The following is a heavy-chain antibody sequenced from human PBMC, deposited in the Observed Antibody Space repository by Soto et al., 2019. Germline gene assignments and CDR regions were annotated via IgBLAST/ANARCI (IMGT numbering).Heavy chain of an antibody. CDR1: GFTFSSYA. CDR3: ANAGVAHSKHRYFDY. J-gene: IGHJ4*02. Sequence: EVQLLESGGGLVQPGGSLRLSCAASGFTFSSYAMSWVRQAPGKGLEWVSAISGSGGSTYYADSVKGRFTISRDNSKNTLYLQMNSLRAEDTAVYYCANAGVAHSKHRYFDYWGQGTLVTVSS. V-gene: IGHV3-23*01. CDR2: ISGSGGST. D-gene: IGHD2-21*01.